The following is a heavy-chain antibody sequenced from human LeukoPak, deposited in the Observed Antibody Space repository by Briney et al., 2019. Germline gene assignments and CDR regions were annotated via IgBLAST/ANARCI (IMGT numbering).Heavy chain of an antibody. D-gene: IGHD3-10*01. Sequence: GASVKVSCKVSGYTLTELSMHWVRQAPGKGLEWMGGFDPEDGETIYAQKFQGRVTMTEDTSTDTAYMELSSLRSEDTAVYYCARVAFRWFGEETFDYWGQGTLVTVSS. J-gene: IGHJ4*02. CDR3: ARVAFRWFGEETFDY. CDR2: FDPEDGET. CDR1: GYTLTELS. V-gene: IGHV1-24*01.